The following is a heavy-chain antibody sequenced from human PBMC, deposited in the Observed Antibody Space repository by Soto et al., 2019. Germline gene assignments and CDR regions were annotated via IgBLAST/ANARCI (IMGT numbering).Heavy chain of an antibody. CDR1: GGTCNTYS. V-gene: IGHV1-69*02. Sequence: QVQLVQSGAEVKKPGSTVKVSCKDSGGTCNTYSMFWVRQAPGQGLEWMGRIIPMLGVRHYAQRFQDRVTITADKSTATVHMELSSLRSEDTALYYCTIGSWSGEVFDIWGQGTMVTVSS. CDR2: IIPMLGVR. J-gene: IGHJ3*02. D-gene: IGHD2-21*01. CDR3: TIGSWSGEVFDI.